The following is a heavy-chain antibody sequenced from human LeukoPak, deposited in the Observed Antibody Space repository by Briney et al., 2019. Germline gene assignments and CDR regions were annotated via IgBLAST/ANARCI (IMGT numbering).Heavy chain of an antibody. D-gene: IGHD6-19*01. CDR1: GYTFTNYA. CDR3: ARAGWQWLTALYGIFDY. Sequence: ASVKVSCKASGYTFTNYAMNWVRQAPGQGLEWMGWINTNTGNPTYAQGFTGRFVFSLDTSVSTAYLQISSLKAEDTAVYYCARAGWQWLTALYGIFDYWGQGTLVTVSS. J-gene: IGHJ4*02. CDR2: INTNTGNP. V-gene: IGHV7-4-1*02.